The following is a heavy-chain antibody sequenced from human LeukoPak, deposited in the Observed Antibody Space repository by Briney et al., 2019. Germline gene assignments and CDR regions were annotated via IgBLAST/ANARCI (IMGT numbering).Heavy chain of an antibody. CDR2: MNPDTGNT. D-gene: IGHD1-26*01. CDR1: GYTFTSHG. CDR3: ARGALGGRALLNC. J-gene: IGHJ4*02. V-gene: IGHV1-8*01. Sequence: ASVKVSCKASGYTFTSHGINWVRQAPGQGLEWMGWMNPDTGNTGYAQKFQGRVTMTSNTSMSTGYMELSSLRSEDTAVYYCARGALGGRALLNCWGQGTLVAVSS.